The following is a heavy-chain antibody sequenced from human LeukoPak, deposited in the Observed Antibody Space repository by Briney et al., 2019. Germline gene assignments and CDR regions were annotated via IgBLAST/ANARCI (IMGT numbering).Heavy chain of an antibody. D-gene: IGHD5-12*01. CDR2: IIPIFGTA. CDR3: ARSHRRGEVAFDY. V-gene: IGHV1-69*13. CDR1: GGTFSSYA. J-gene: IGHJ4*02. Sequence: SVKVSCKASGGTFSSYAISWVRQAPGQGLEWMGGIIPIFGTANYAQKFQGRVTITADESTSTAYMELSSLRSEDTAVYYCARSHRRGEVAFDYWGQGILVTVSS.